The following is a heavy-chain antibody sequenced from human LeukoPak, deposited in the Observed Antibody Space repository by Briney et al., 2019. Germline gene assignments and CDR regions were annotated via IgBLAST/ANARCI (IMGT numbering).Heavy chain of an antibody. CDR1: GFTFSSYA. CDR2: ISYDGSNK. D-gene: IGHD3-22*01. Sequence: PGGSLRLSCAASGFTFSSYAMHWVRQAPGKGLEWVAVISYDGSNKYYADSVKGRFTISRDNSKNTLYLQMNSLRAEDTAVYYCARDYYDSSGNFDYWGQGTLVTVSS. V-gene: IGHV3-30*04. CDR3: ARDYYDSSGNFDY. J-gene: IGHJ4*02.